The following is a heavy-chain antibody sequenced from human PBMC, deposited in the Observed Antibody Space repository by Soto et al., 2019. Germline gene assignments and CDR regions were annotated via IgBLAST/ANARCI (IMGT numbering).Heavy chain of an antibody. CDR1: GGSTSSYY. CDR3: ARVAVDFWSGSYYYYGMDA. Sequence: SETLSLTCTVSGGSTSSYYWSWIRQPPGKGLEWIGYIYYSGSTNYNPSLKSRVTISVDTSKNQFSLKLSSVTAADTAVYYCARVAVDFWSGSYYYYGMDAWGQGTTVTVSS. J-gene: IGHJ6*02. D-gene: IGHD3-3*01. V-gene: IGHV4-59*01. CDR2: IYYSGST.